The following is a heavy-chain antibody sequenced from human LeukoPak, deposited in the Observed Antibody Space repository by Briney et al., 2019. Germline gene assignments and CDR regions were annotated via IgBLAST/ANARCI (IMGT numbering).Heavy chain of an antibody. CDR2: ISVSAGST. V-gene: IGHV3-23*01. CDR1: GFTYSTYA. J-gene: IGHJ2*01. CDR3: AKGLDIAEPGPYWYFDL. Sequence: PGGSLRLSCAASGFTYSTYAMSWVRQAPGKGLEWVSAISVSAGSTYYADSVKGRFTISRDNSKNTLYLQMNSLRAEDTAVYYCAKGLDIAEPGPYWYFDLWGRGTLVTVSS. D-gene: IGHD5-12*01.